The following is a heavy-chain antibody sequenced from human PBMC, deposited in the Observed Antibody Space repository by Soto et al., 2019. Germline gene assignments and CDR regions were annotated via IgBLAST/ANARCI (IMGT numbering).Heavy chain of an antibody. CDR3: AVLLAGGGGDGN. J-gene: IGHJ4*02. Sequence: QVQLQESGPGLVKPSETLSLTCTVSGASVNNRNYHWSWIRQPPGRGLEWIGQVQNGGTTEFDSCSLKRRLTFSIDASKNQCAVKLNSVTAADTAIYYCAVLLAGGGGDGNWGQGTLVTVSS. V-gene: IGHV4-61*01. CDR2: VQNGGTT. D-gene: IGHD3-10*01. CDR1: GASVNNRNYH.